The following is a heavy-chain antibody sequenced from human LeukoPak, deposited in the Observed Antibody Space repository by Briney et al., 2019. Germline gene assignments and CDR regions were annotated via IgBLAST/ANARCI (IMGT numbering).Heavy chain of an antibody. Sequence: SETLSLTCTVSGGSISSSGYYWGWVRQPPGKGLEWIGSIYYTGITYYSPSLKSRLTISVDTSKNQFSLRLSSVTAADTAVYYCAQFSLKYSNTWGQDYWGQGTLVTVSS. CDR3: AQFSLKYSNTWGQDY. J-gene: IGHJ4*02. CDR2: IYYTGIT. D-gene: IGHD6-13*01. V-gene: IGHV4-39*01. CDR1: GGSISSSGYY.